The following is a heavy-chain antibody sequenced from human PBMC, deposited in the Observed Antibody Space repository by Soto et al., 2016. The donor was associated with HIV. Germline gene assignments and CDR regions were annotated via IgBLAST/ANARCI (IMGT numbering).Heavy chain of an antibody. CDR1: GFTFKSYA. CDR3: AKGNSRMLMPGKYFDD. J-gene: IGHJ4*02. V-gene: IGHV3-23*01. Sequence: VQLLESGGDFVQPGGSLRLSCAASGFTFKSYAMTWVRQAPGKGLEWVSGISSSDISAYYAASVKGRFTISRDNSRNTLYLQMNGLRAEDSATYYCAKGNSRMLMPGKYFDDWGQGTLVTVSS. CDR2: ISSSDISA. D-gene: IGHD3-22*01.